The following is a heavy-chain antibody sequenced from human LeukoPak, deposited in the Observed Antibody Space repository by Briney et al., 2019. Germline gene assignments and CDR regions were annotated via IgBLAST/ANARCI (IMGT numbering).Heavy chain of an antibody. D-gene: IGHD3-10*01. CDR3: ARGPWFYGSGRYYNY. V-gene: IGHV4-34*01. CDR2: INHSGST. Sequence: PSETLSLTCAVYGGSFSGYYWRWIRQPPGKGLEWIGEINHSGSTNYNPSLKSRVTISVDTSKTQFSLKLSSVTAAYTAVYFCARGPWFYGSGRYYNYWGQGTLVTVSS. J-gene: IGHJ4*02. CDR1: GGSFSGYY.